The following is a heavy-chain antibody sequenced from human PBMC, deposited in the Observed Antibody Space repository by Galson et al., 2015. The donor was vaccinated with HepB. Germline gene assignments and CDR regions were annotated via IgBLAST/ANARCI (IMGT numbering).Heavy chain of an antibody. CDR2: ISSSSSYT. V-gene: IGHV3-11*03. CDR1: GFTFSDYY. J-gene: IGHJ4*02. CDR3: ARVSIAVAGTRVSYFDY. D-gene: IGHD6-19*01. Sequence: SLRLSCAASGFTFSDYYMSWIRQAPGKGLEWVSYISSSSSYTNYADSVKGRFTISRDNAKNSLYLQMNSLRAEDTAVYYCARVSIAVAGTRVSYFDYWGQGTLVTASS.